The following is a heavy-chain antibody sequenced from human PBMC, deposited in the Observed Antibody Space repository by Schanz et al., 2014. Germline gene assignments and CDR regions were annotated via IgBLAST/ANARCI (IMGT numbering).Heavy chain of an antibody. D-gene: IGHD1-1*01. CDR3: VKDPDKYNWNDVEGMDV. Sequence: QVQLVESGGGVVQPGRSLRLSCAASGFTFSSYGMHWVRQAPGKGPEWVALVWSDGNTKYYVDSVKGRFTISRDNSKNTLYLQMKSLRVEDTAVYYCVKDPDKYNWNDVEGMDVWGPGTTVTVSS. CDR2: VWSDGNTK. J-gene: IGHJ6*01. V-gene: IGHV3-33*06. CDR1: GFTFSSYG.